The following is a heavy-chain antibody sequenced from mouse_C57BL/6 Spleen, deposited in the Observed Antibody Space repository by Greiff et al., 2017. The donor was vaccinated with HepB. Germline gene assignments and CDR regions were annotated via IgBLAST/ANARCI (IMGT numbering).Heavy chain of an antibody. CDR1: GFTFSSYA. V-gene: IGHV5-4*01. J-gene: IGHJ4*01. Sequence: EVKLMESGGGLVKPGGSLKLSCAASGFTFSSYAMSWVRQTPEKRLEWVATISDAGSYTYYPDNVKGRFTISRDNAKNNLYLQMSHLKSEDTAMYYCARDLSSYDAMDYWGQGTSVTVSS. D-gene: IGHD1-1*01. CDR2: ISDAGSYT. CDR3: ARDLSSYDAMDY.